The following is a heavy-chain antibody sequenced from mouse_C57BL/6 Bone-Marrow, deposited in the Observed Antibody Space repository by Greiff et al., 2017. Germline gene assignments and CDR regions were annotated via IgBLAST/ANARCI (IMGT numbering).Heavy chain of an antibody. D-gene: IGHD1-1*01. Sequence: VQLQQSGAELVRPGTSVKVSCKASGYAFTNYLIEWVKQRPGQGLEWIGVINPGSGGTNYNEKFKGKATLTADKSSSTAYMQLSSLTSEDSAVYFCAREGGFYYYGLFDYWGQGTTLTVSS. CDR2: INPGSGGT. J-gene: IGHJ2*01. V-gene: IGHV1-54*01. CDR1: GYAFTNYL. CDR3: AREGGFYYYGLFDY.